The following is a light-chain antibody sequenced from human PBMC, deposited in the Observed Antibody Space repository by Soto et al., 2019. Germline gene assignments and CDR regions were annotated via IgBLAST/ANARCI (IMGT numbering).Light chain of an antibody. CDR3: QSYDSSLSAFYV. J-gene: IGLJ1*01. Sequence: QSVLTQPPSVSGAPGQRVTISCTGSSSNIGAVYDVHWYQQLPGTAHKLHIYGNSNRPSGVPDRFSGSKSGTSASLAITGLHAEDEADYYCQSYDSSLSAFYVFGTGTKVTVL. CDR2: GNS. CDR1: SSNIGAVYD. V-gene: IGLV1-40*01.